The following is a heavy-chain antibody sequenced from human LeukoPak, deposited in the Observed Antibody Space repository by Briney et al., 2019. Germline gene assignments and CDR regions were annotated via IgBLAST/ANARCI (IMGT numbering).Heavy chain of an antibody. V-gene: IGHV3-30*18. CDR1: GFTFSSYG. Sequence: GRSLRLSCAASGFTFSSYGMHWVRQAPGKGLEWVAVISYDGSNKYYADSVKGRFTISRDKSKNTLYLQMNSLRAEDTAVYYCANADSDGHFDYWGQGTLVTVSS. D-gene: IGHD2-15*01. J-gene: IGHJ4*02. CDR3: ANADSDGHFDY. CDR2: ISYDGSNK.